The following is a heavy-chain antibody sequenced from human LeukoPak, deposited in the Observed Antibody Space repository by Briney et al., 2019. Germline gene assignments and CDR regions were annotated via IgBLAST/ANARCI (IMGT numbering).Heavy chain of an antibody. Sequence: HTGRSLRLSCAASEFTFSSYAMHWVRQAPGKGLEWVAVISYDGSNKYYADSVKGRFTISRDNSKNTLYLQMNSLRAEDTAVYYCARDLGPDYWGQGTLVTVSS. CDR3: ARDLGPDY. CDR2: ISYDGSNK. V-gene: IGHV3-30*04. CDR1: EFTFSSYA. J-gene: IGHJ4*02.